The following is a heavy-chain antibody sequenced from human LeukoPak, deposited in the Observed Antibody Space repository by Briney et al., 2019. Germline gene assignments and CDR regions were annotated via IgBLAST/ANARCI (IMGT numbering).Heavy chain of an antibody. CDR3: ARKHGRGYSYGYEKYNWFDP. CDR1: GGTFSSYA. J-gene: IGHJ5*02. Sequence: ASVKVSCKASGGTFSSYAISWVRQAPGQGLEWMGGIIPIFATANYAQNFQGRVTITADATTSTAYMELSSLRSEDTAVYYCARKHGRGYSYGYEKYNWFDPWGQGTLVTVSS. V-gene: IGHV1-69*13. CDR2: IIPIFATA. D-gene: IGHD5-18*01.